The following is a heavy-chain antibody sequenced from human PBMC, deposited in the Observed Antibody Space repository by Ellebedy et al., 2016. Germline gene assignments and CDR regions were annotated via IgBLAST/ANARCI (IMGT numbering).Heavy chain of an antibody. CDR3: ARIPAAAMFRYFDY. J-gene: IGHJ4*02. Sequence: ASVKVSCKASGYTFTYYAIHWVRQAPGQRLEWMGIINPSGGSTSYAQKFQGRVTLTRDTSASTAYMELSSLRSEDTAVYYCARIPAAAMFRYFDYWGQGTLVTVSS. CDR2: INPSGGST. D-gene: IGHD2-2*01. CDR1: GYTFTYYA. V-gene: IGHV1-3*01.